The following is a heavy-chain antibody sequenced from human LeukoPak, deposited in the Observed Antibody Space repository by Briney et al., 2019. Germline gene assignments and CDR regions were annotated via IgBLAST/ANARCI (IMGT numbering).Heavy chain of an antibody. D-gene: IGHD2-15*01. CDR3: AKDRGTITAIVLVAISGPSHLFDD. J-gene: IGHJ5*02. CDR2: ISDNGLRT. Sequence: GGSLRVSCPASGFTFHNYAMNWVRQAPGKGLEGISGISDNGLRTHYADSVKGRFTISRDNSKNTLFLQMNRLRAEDTAAYYCAKDRGTITAIVLVAISGPSHLFDDCGQGTLLSVFS. CDR1: GFTFHNYA. V-gene: IGHV3-23*01.